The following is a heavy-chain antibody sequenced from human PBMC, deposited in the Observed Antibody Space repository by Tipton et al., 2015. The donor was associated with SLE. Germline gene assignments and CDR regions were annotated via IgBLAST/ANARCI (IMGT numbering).Heavy chain of an antibody. V-gene: IGHV4-34*01. Sequence: LRLSCAVYGGSISAYYWSWIRQPPGKGLEWIGEISHTGSTNFNPSLMSRVTISEATSKNQFSLKLSSVTAADTAVYYCARGGVVTLTQFDYWGQGTQVTVSS. CDR3: ARGGVVTLTQFDY. CDR2: ISHTGST. J-gene: IGHJ4*02. D-gene: IGHD3-10*01. CDR1: GGSISAYY.